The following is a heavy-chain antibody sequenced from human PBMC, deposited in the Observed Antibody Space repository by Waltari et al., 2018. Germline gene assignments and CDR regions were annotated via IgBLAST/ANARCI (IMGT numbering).Heavy chain of an antibody. D-gene: IGHD4-17*01. CDR2: IYTSGST. CDR1: GGSISSGSYY. CDR3: ARVSGYGDYETFDY. J-gene: IGHJ4*02. V-gene: IGHV4-61*09. Sequence: QVQLQESGPGLVKPSQTLSLTCTVSGGSISSGSYYWSWIRQPAGKGLEWIGYIYTSGSTNYNPSLKSRVTISVDTSKNQFSLKPSSVTAADTAVYYCARVSGYGDYETFDYWGQGTLVTVSS.